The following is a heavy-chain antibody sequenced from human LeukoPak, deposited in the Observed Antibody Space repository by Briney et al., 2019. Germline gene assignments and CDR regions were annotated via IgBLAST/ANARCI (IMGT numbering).Heavy chain of an antibody. D-gene: IGHD4-23*01. V-gene: IGHV3-9*01. CDR3: AKDANYGGNWNYFDY. J-gene: IGHJ4*02. CDR1: GFTFDDYA. CDR2: ISWNSGSI. Sequence: PGGSLRLSCAASGFTFDDYAMHWVRQAPGKGLEWVSGISWNSGSIGYADSVKGRFTISRDNAKNSLYLQMNSLRAEDTAVYYCAKDANYGGNWNYFDYWGQGTLVTVSS.